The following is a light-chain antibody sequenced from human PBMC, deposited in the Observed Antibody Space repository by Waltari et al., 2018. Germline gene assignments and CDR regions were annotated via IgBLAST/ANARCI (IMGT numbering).Light chain of an antibody. CDR3: QQYGSSPPELT. CDR1: QSVSSSY. J-gene: IGKJ4*01. CDR2: GAS. Sequence: EIVLTQSPGTLSLSPGERATLSCRASQSVSSSYLAWDQQKPGQAPRPLIYGASSRATGIPDRVSGSGSGTDFTLTISRLEPEDFAVYYCQQYGSSPPELTFGGGTKVEIK. V-gene: IGKV3-20*01.